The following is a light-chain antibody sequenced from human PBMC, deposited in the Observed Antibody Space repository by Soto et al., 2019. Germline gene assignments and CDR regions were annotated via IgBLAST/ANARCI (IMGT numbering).Light chain of an antibody. CDR1: SSDIGNYNT. J-gene: IGLJ1*01. CDR2: EDS. V-gene: IGLV2-23*01. Sequence: QSALTQPASVSGSPGQSITISCSGTSSDIGNYNTVSWYQHHPGKAPKLIIYEDSKRPSGVSDRFSGSKSGNTASLTISGLQAEDETDSYCCSYAGSGTFVFGTGTKVTLL. CDR3: CSYAGSGTFV.